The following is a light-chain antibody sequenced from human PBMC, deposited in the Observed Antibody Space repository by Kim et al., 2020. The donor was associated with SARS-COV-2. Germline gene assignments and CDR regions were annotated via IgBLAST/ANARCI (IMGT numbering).Light chain of an antibody. CDR1: QGISNS. V-gene: IGKV1-27*01. CDR3: QKYNSAPWT. CDR2: AAS. J-gene: IGKJ1*01. Sequence: DIQMTQSPSSLSASVGDRVTITCRASQGISNSLAWYQQRPGKVPRLLIYAASTLQSGVPSRFSGSGSGTDFTLTISSLQPEDVASYYCQKYNSAPWTFCQGTKVDIK.